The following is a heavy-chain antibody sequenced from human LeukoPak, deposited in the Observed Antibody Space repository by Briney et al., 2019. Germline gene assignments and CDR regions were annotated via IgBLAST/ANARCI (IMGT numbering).Heavy chain of an antibody. D-gene: IGHD2-2*01. V-gene: IGHV3-23*01. Sequence: GGSLRLSCAASGFTFSSYAMSWVRQAPGKGLEWVSAISGSGGSTYYADSVKGRFTISRDNSKDTLYPQMNSLRAGDTAVYYCAKDARIVVVPAVMDVWGKGTTVTVSS. CDR3: AKDARIVVVPAVMDV. CDR1: GFTFSSYA. J-gene: IGHJ6*03. CDR2: ISGSGGST.